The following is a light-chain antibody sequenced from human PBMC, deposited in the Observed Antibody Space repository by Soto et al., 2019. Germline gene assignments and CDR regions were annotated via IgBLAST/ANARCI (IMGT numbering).Light chain of an antibody. J-gene: IGKJ1*01. Sequence: DIQMTQSPSSMSTSVQDRVTITSRASQGISSWLAWYQQKPGKAPKLLIYAASSLQSGVPSRFSGSGSGTDFTLTISSLQPEDFGTYYCQQSFSTPRTFGQGTKVDIK. CDR1: QGISSW. CDR3: QQSFSTPRT. CDR2: AAS. V-gene: IGKV1-12*01.